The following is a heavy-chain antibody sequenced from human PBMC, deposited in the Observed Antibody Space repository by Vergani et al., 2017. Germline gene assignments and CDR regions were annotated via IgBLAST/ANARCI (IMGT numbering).Heavy chain of an antibody. Sequence: EVLLVQSGAEVKKPGESLKISCKYSESSFISNEIAWVSQMSGKGLQWMGNINPIDSKIAYSPSFQGPAIMSLDKSITTAYLQWRILKASDTAIYYCTRHVPCGDAACLHFDHWGQGTQVTVSS. CDR1: ESSFISNE. J-gene: IGHJ4*02. CDR3: TRHVPCGDAACLHFDH. D-gene: IGHD2-21*01. V-gene: IGHV5-51*01. CDR2: INPIDSKI.